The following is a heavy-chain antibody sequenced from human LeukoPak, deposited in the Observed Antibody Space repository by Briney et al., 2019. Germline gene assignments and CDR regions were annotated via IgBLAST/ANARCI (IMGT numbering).Heavy chain of an antibody. CDR1: GYTFTGYY. CDR2: INPNSGGT. V-gene: IGHV1-2*02. Sequence: ASVKVSCKASGYTFTGYYMHWVRQAPGQGLEWMGWINPNSGGTNYVQKFQGRVTMTRDTSISTAYMELSRLRSDDTAVYYCARGAPYDSSGYYFGLDYWGQGTLVTVSS. D-gene: IGHD3-22*01. J-gene: IGHJ4*02. CDR3: ARGAPYDSSGYYFGLDY.